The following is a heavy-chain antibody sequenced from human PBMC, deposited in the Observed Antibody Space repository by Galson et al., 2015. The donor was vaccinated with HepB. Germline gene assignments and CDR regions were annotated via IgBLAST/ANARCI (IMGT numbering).Heavy chain of an antibody. CDR2: INHSGST. J-gene: IGHJ3*02. Sequence: TLSLTCAVYGGSFSGYYWSWIRQPPGKGLEWIGEINHSGSTNYNPSLKSRVTISVDTSKNQFSLKLSSVTAADTSVYYCARGRRLRYCSSTSCYTLKNDAFDIWGQGTMVTVSS. CDR1: GGSFSGYY. V-gene: IGHV4-34*01. CDR3: ARGRRLRYCSSTSCYTLKNDAFDI. D-gene: IGHD2-2*02.